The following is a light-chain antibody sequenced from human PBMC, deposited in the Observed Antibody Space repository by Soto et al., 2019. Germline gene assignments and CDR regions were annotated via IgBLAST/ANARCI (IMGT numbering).Light chain of an antibody. V-gene: IGLV2-14*03. CDR2: DVS. CDR1: SSDVGTHNF. CDR3: SSFTTTNTYV. J-gene: IGLJ1*01. Sequence: QSVLXQPASVSGSPGQSIAMSCTGASSDVGTHNFVSWYQQHPGKAPKLIIYDVSNRPSGVSDRFFGSKSGNTASPTISGLQAEDEADYYCSSFTTTNTYVFGTGTKVTVL.